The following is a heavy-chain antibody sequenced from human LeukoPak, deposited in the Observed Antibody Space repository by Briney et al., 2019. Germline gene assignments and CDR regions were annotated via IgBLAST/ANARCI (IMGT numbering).Heavy chain of an antibody. CDR3: AKSNIVVVPAAGRWFDP. J-gene: IGHJ5*02. CDR1: GFTFSSYG. Sequence: GGSLRLFCAASGFTFSSYGMHWVRQAPGKGLEWVAFIRYDGSNKYYADSVKGRFTISRDNSKNTLYLQMNSLRAEDTAVYYCAKSNIVVVPAAGRWFDPWGQGTLVTVSS. V-gene: IGHV3-30*02. CDR2: IRYDGSNK. D-gene: IGHD2-2*01.